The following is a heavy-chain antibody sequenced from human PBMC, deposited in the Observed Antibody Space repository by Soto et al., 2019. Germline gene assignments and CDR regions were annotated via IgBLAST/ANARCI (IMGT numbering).Heavy chain of an antibody. D-gene: IGHD5-12*01. Sequence: GGSLRLSCAASGFTFSSYGMHWVRQAPGKGLEWVSAISGSGGSTYYADSVKGRFTISRDNSKNTLYLQMNSLRAEDTAVYYCARDYYRFNSGYGFSMDVWGQGTTVTVSS. CDR1: GFTFSSYG. V-gene: IGHV3-23*01. J-gene: IGHJ6*02. CDR3: ARDYYRFNSGYGFSMDV. CDR2: ISGSGGST.